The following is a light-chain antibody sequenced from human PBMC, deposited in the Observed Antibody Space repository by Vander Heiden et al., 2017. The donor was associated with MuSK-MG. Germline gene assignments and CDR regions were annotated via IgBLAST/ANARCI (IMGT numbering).Light chain of an antibody. CDR2: IAS. J-gene: IGKJ4*01. V-gene: IGKV1-39*01. CDR3: QQSYRPPPII. CDR1: QNINTF. Sequence: DIQLTQSPPSLSASVGDRVTITCRASQNINTFLNWYQQKPGKAPKLLIYIASNLQSGVPSRFSGSGYGTDFTLTISGLQPEDFATYYCQQSYRPPPIIFGGGTKVEIK.